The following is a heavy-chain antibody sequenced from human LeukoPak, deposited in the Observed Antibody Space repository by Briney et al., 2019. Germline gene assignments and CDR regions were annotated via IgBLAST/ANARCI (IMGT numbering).Heavy chain of an antibody. V-gene: IGHV3-11*04. D-gene: IGHD3-16*02. CDR1: GGSISSSSYY. J-gene: IGHJ4*02. Sequence: LSLTCTVSGGSISSSSYYWGWIRQPPGKGLEWVSYISSSGDIIYYSDSVKGRFTISRDDAKNSLYLEMNSLRVEDTAVYYCAGYTDYWGQGILVTVSS. CDR2: ISSSGDII. CDR3: AGYTDY.